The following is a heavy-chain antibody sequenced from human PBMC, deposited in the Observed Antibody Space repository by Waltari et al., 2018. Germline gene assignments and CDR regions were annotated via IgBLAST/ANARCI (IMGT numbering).Heavy chain of an antibody. CDR3: ARGEYYYDSSGYYYDRPEYFQH. Sequence: QVQLVQSGAEVKKPGSSVKVSCKASGGTFSSYAISWVRQAPGQGLEWMGGIIPILGTANDAQKFQGRVTITADESTSTAYMELSSLRSEDTAVYYCARGEYYYDSSGYYYDRPEYFQHWGQGTLVTVSS. V-gene: IGHV1-69*01. CDR2: IIPILGTA. D-gene: IGHD3-22*01. CDR1: GGTFSSYA. J-gene: IGHJ1*01.